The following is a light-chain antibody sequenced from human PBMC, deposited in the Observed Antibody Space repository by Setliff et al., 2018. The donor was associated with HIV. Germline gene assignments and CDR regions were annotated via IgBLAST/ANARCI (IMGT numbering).Light chain of an antibody. CDR2: DVS. CDR1: SSDVDAYDY. J-gene: IGLJ1*01. V-gene: IGLV2-11*01. CDR3: SSYAGSKNV. Sequence: QSALSQPRSMSGSPGQSVTISCTGTSSDVDAYDYVSWYQHHPGKAPKLLIYDVSERPSGVPDRFSGSKSGNTASLTISGLQAEDEADYYCSSYAGSKNVFGTGTKGTVL.